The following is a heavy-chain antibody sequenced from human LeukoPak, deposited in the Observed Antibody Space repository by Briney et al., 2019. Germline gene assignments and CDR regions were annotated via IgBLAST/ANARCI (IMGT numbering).Heavy chain of an antibody. CDR1: GGTFSSYA. CDR2: INAGNGNA. J-gene: IGHJ4*02. V-gene: IGHV1-3*01. D-gene: IGHD5-12*01. CDR3: ARDGYSGYDHFDY. Sequence: ASVKVSCKASGGTFSSYAISWVRQAPGQRLEWMGWINAGNGNAKYSQKFQGRVTITRDTSASTAYMELSSLRSEDTAVYYCARDGYSGYDHFDYWGQGTLVTVSS.